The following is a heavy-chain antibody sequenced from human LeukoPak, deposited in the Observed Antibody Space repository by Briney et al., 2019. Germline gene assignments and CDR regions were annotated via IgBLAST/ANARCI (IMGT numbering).Heavy chain of an antibody. Sequence: PSQTLSLTCTVSGGSISSGGYSWSWIRQPPGKGLEWIGYIYHSGNTYYNSSLKSRVTISVDRSKNQFSLKLSSVTAADTAVYYCSRESGPFSPFGFWGQGTLVSVHS. CDR2: IYHSGNT. CDR3: SRESGPFSPFGF. V-gene: IGHV4-30-2*01. CDR1: GGSISSGGYS. J-gene: IGHJ4*02. D-gene: IGHD1-26*01.